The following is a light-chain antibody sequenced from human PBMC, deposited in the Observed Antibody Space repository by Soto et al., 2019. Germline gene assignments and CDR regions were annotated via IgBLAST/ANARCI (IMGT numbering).Light chain of an antibody. CDR2: ATS. CDR3: QNYNSAPLT. CDR1: QGISDY. J-gene: IGKJ4*01. Sequence: DIQMTQSPSSLSASVGDRVTVTCRASQGISDYLAWYQQKPGKVPKLLIYATSTLQSRVPSRFSGSGSGTDFTLIISSLQAEDVATYYCQNYNSAPLTFGGGTKVEIK. V-gene: IGKV1-27*01.